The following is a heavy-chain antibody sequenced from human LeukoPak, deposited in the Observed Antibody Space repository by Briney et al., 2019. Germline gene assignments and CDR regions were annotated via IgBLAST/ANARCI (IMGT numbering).Heavy chain of an antibody. CDR3: AREEGRYFDS. CDR2: IKQDGSDK. Sequence: RGSLRLSCAASGFTFKTYWMSWVRQPPGKGLEWVANIKQDGSDKYYVDSVKGRFTISRDNAKNSLFLQINSLRIDDTAVYYCAREEGRYFDSWGQGTLVTVSS. J-gene: IGHJ4*02. V-gene: IGHV3-7*01. CDR1: GFTFKTYW.